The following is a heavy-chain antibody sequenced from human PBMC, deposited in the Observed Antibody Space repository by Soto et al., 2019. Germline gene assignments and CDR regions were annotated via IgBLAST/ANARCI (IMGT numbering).Heavy chain of an antibody. CDR1: GGSISSYY. CDR2: MYNTGST. CDR3: ARDLSGYCGADCYPLDV. J-gene: IGHJ6*02. Sequence: QVRLQESGPGLVKPSETLSLTCTVSGGSISSYYWSWIRQPPGKGLEWIGYMYNTGSTIYNPSLKRRDTITVDTSTNQCNLKPICATAANTAVYYCARDLSGYCGADCYPLDVWGQGTTVTVSS. V-gene: IGHV4-59*01. D-gene: IGHD2-21*02.